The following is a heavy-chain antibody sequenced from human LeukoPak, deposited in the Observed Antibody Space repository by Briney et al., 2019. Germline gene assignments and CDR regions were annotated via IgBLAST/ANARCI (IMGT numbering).Heavy chain of an antibody. J-gene: IGHJ6*03. V-gene: IGHV1-2*02. CDR2: INPNSGGT. Sequence: GASVKVSCKASGYTFTGYYMHWVRQAPGQGLEWRGWINPNSGGTNYAQKFQGRVTMTRDTSISTAYMELSRLRSDDTAVYYCARASPQLWQRNYYYYMDVWGKGTTVTVSS. CDR1: GYTFTGYY. CDR3: ARASPQLWQRNYYYYMDV. D-gene: IGHD2-2*01.